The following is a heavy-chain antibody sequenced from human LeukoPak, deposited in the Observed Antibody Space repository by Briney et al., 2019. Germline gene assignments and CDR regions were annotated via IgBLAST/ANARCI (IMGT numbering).Heavy chain of an antibody. J-gene: IGHJ4*02. CDR1: GFTFRDYY. CDR3: AESAGSYEGNFDY. CDR2: ISSSGSYT. D-gene: IGHD1-26*01. V-gene: IGHV3-11*03. Sequence: GGSLRLSCATSGFTFRDYYMSWIRQAPGKGLEWVSYISSSGSYTNYADSVKGRFTISRDNSKNTLYLQMSSLRTEDTAVYYCAESAGSYEGNFDYWGQGTLVTVSS.